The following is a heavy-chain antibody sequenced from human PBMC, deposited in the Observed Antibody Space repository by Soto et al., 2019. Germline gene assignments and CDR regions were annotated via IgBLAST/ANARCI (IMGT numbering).Heavy chain of an antibody. CDR1: GGTFSSYA. J-gene: IGHJ4*02. CDR3: ASPPPKDSSGYYYFDY. Sequence: ASVKVSCKASGGTFSSYAISWVRQAPGQGLEWMGGIIPILGIANYAQKFQGRVTITADKSTSTAYMELSSLRSEDTAVYYCASPPPKDSSGYYYFDYWGQGTLVTVSS. D-gene: IGHD3-22*01. CDR2: IIPILGIA. V-gene: IGHV1-69*10.